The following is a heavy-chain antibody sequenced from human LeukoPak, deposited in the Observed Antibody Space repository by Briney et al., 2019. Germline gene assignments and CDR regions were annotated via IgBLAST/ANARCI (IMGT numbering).Heavy chain of an antibody. J-gene: IGHJ4*02. D-gene: IGHD3-22*01. Sequence: PGGSLRLSCAASGFTFSSYAMSWVRQAPGKGLEWVSAITGSGDATYYADSVKSQFTISRDNSKNTLYLQMDSLRVEDTAVYYCAKPLVSDYYDSSGYWGYWGQGTLVTVSS. CDR3: AKPLVSDYYDSSGYWGY. CDR1: GFTFSSYA. V-gene: IGHV3-23*01. CDR2: ITGSGDAT.